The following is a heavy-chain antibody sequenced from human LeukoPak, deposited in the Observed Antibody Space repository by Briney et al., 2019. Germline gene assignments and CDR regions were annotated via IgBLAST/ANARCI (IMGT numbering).Heavy chain of an antibody. CDR2: INPSGDST. CDR3: AKLATSDTGETY. V-gene: IGHV1-46*01. Sequence: GASVKVSCKAFGYTFSSHAMNWVRQAPGQGLEWMGVINPSGDSTTYAQNFQGRVTMTRDTSTSTVYMELRSLRSEDTAIYYCAKLATSDTGETYWGQGTLVTVSS. J-gene: IGHJ4*02. D-gene: IGHD3-16*01. CDR1: GYTFSSHA.